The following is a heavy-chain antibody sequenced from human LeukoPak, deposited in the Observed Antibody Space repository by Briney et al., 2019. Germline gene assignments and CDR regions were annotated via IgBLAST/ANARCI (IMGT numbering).Heavy chain of an antibody. CDR1: GFTFSSYA. CDR3: VKGSERSRPYYFDY. D-gene: IGHD3-3*01. CDR2: ITDSGGDT. Sequence: GGSLRLSCAASGFTFSSYAMSWVRQARGKGMEWVSAITDSGGDTYHADSVKGRFTISRDNSKNTLYMQMNSLRAEDTAIYYCVKGSERSRPYYFDYWGQGTLVTVSS. J-gene: IGHJ4*02. V-gene: IGHV3-23*01.